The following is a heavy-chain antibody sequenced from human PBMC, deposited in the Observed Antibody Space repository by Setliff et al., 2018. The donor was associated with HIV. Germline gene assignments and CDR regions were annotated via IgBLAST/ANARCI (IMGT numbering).Heavy chain of an antibody. Sequence: LSLTCTVSRGSTSSSTYYWGWIRQPPGKGLEWIGSIYYSGSTYYNPSLKSRVTISVETSKNQFSLKVKSVTAADTAIYYCARGGDPYRSSWYRWFDPWGQGTLVTVSS. J-gene: IGHJ5*02. CDR2: IYYSGST. D-gene: IGHD6-19*01. CDR3: ARGGDPYRSSWYRWFDP. V-gene: IGHV4-39*07. CDR1: RGSTSSSTYY.